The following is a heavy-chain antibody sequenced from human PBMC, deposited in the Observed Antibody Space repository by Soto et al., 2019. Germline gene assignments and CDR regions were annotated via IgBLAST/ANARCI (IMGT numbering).Heavy chain of an antibody. J-gene: IGHJ6*02. CDR3: ARVDNQRDYYYYGMDV. CDR2: IYSGGST. D-gene: IGHD2-2*03. Sequence: GGSLRLSCAASGFTVSSNYMSWVRQAPGKGLEWVSVIYSGGSTYYADSVKGRFTISRDNSKNTLYLQMNSLRAEDTAVYYCARVDNQRDYYYYGMDVWGQGTTVTVSS. CDR1: GFTVSSNY. V-gene: IGHV3-53*01.